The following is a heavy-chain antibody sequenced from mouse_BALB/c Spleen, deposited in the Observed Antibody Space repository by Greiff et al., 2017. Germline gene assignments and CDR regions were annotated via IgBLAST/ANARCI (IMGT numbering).Heavy chain of an antibody. J-gene: IGHJ2*01. CDR2: IYPGDGDT. D-gene: IGHD1-2*01. Sequence: QVQLQQSGAELVRPGPSVKISCKASGYAFSSYWMNWVKQRPGQGLEWIGQIYPGDGDTNYNGKFKGKATLTADKSSSTAYMQLSSLTSEDSAVYFCARGPIHYYGPFDDWGQGTTLTVSS. CDR3: ARGPIHYYGPFDD. V-gene: IGHV1-80*01. CDR1: GYAFSSYW.